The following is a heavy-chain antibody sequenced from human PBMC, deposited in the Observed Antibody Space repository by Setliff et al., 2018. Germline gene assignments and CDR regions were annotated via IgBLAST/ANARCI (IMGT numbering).Heavy chain of an antibody. Sequence: ASVKVSCKASGYNFISYGISWVRQAPGQGLEWMGWISPANGNTNYIQRFQDRVTMTIDTFTSTIYMELRSLRPDDTAVYYCVRDRPFVVVTATQASFDYWGQGTLVTVSS. CDR3: VRDRPFVVVTATQASFDY. CDR1: GYNFISYG. D-gene: IGHD2-21*02. CDR2: ISPANGNT. V-gene: IGHV1-18*01. J-gene: IGHJ4*02.